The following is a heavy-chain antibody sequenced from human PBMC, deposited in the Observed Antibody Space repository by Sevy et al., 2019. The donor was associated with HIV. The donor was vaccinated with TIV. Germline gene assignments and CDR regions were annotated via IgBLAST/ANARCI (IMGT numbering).Heavy chain of an antibody. CDR2: ISSSGSTI. V-gene: IGHV3-48*03. J-gene: IGHJ4*02. CDR1: GFTFSSYE. D-gene: IGHD2-8*01. CDR3: ARAIGKDGAY. Sequence: GGSLRHSCAASGFTFSSYEMNWVRQAPGKGLEWVSYISSSGSTIYYADSVKGRFTISRDNSRNSLFLQMSSLRAGDTATYYCARAIGKDGAYWGQGTLVTVSS.